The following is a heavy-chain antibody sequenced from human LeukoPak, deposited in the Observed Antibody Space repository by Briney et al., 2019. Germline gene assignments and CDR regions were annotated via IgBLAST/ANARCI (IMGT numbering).Heavy chain of an antibody. CDR2: MNHNSGNT. J-gene: IGHJ5*02. CDR1: GYTFTSYD. Sequence: ASVKVSCKASGYTFTSYDINWVRQATGQGLEWMGWMNHNSGNTGYAQKFQGRVTMTRNTSISTAYMELSSLRSEDTAVYYCARGFNMVRGGNWFDPWGQGTLVTVSS. V-gene: IGHV1-8*01. CDR3: ARGFNMVRGGNWFDP. D-gene: IGHD3-10*01.